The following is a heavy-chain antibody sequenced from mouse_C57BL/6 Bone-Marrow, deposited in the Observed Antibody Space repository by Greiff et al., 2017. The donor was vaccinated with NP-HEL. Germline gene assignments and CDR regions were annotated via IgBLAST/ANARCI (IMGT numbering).Heavy chain of an antibody. D-gene: IGHD4-1*01. CDR2: IHPNSGST. CDR3: TLTGPSYYAMDY. CDR1: GYTFTSYW. J-gene: IGHJ4*01. V-gene: IGHV1-64*01. Sequence: QVQLQQPGAELVKPGASVKLSCKASGYTFTSYWMHWVKQRPGQGLEWIGMIHPNSGSTNYNEKFKSKATLTVDKSSSTAYMQLSSLTSEDSAVYSSTLTGPSYYAMDYWGQGTSVTVSS.